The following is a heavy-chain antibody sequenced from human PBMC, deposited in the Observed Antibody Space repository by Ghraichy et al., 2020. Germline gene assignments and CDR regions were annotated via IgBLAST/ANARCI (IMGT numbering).Heavy chain of an antibody. D-gene: IGHD6-13*01. Sequence: GGSLRLSCAASGFTFSSYAMSWVRQAPGKGLEWVSSISGSGGSTYYADSVKGRFTISRDNSKNTLYLQMNSLRAEDTAVYYCAKIGGRETGYSSSWYWESPYYWGQGTLVTVSS. J-gene: IGHJ4*02. V-gene: IGHV3-23*01. CDR1: GFTFSSYA. CDR3: AKIGGRETGYSSSWYWESPYY. CDR2: ISGSGGST.